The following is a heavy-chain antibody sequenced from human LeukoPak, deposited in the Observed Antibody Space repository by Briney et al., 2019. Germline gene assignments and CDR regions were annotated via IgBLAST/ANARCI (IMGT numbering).Heavy chain of an antibody. Sequence: ASVKVSCKASGYTFTSYTIHWVRQAPGQRLEWMGWINVGNDNTKYLEKFQGRVIITRDTSASTAYMELSSLRSEDTAVYYCARQGGGFDYWGQGTLVTVSS. J-gene: IGHJ4*02. D-gene: IGHD3-16*01. CDR1: GYTFTSYT. CDR2: INVGNDNT. CDR3: ARQGGGFDY. V-gene: IGHV1-3*01.